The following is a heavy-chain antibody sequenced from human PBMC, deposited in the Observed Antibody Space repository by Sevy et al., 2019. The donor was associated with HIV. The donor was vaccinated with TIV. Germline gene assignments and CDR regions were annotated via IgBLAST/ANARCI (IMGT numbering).Heavy chain of an antibody. CDR3: AKRYCSTITCYDDDFWNPYYFYGLDV. D-gene: IGHD2-2*01. CDR1: GFIFSNYP. CDR2: ISAGGTTT. V-gene: IGHV3-23*01. Sequence: GGSLRLSCAASGFIFSNYPMSWVRHSPGKGLEWVSDISAGGTTTYYADPVEGRFTISRDNSKNTVSLQMNSLGAEDTAIYYCAKRYCSTITCYDDDFWNPYYFYGLDVWGQGISVTVSS. J-gene: IGHJ6*02.